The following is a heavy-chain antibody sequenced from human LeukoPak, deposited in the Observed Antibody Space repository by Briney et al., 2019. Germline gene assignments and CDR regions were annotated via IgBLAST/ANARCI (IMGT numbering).Heavy chain of an antibody. J-gene: IGHJ6*03. D-gene: IGHD3-3*01. CDR3: ARETDFWSGYSVYMDV. Sequence: SETLSLTCAVYGGSFSGYYWSWIRQPSGKGLEWIGEINHSGSTNYNPSLKSRVTISVDTSKNQFSLKLSSVTAADTAVYYCARETDFWSGYSVYMDVWGKGTTVTVSS. V-gene: IGHV4-34*01. CDR1: GGSFSGYY. CDR2: INHSGST.